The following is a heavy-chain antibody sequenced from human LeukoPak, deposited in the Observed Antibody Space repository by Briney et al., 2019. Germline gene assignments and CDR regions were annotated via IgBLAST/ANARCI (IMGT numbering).Heavy chain of an antibody. CDR2: IYYSGST. CDR3: ARDLRVTTGDNY. J-gene: IGHJ4*02. CDR1: GGSISSSSYY. D-gene: IGHD1-14*01. V-gene: IGHV4-39*02. Sequence: SETLSLTCTVSGGSISSSSYYWGWIRQPPGKGLEWIGSIYYSGSTYYNPSLKSRVTISVDTSKNQFSLKLSSVTAADTAVYYCARDLRVTTGDNYWGQGTLVTVSS.